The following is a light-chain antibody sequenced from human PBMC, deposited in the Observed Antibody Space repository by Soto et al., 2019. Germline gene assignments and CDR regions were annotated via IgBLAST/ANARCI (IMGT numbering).Light chain of an antibody. J-gene: IGKJ1*01. CDR2: GAS. V-gene: IGKV3-20*01. CDR3: QQYGSSGT. Sequence: EIVLTQSPGTLSLSPGERATLSCRASQSVSKNYLAWYQQKPGQAPRLLIYGASNRATGIPDRLSGSGSGTDFTLTINRMEPEDFAVYYCQQYGSSGTFGQGTKVDIK. CDR1: QSVSKNY.